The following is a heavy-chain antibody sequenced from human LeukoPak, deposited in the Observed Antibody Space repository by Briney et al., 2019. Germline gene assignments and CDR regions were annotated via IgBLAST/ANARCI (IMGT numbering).Heavy chain of an antibody. CDR2: INPSGGST. CDR1: GYTFTNYY. CDR3: ARGSYYDSSGYYPHYFDY. V-gene: IGHV1-46*01. D-gene: IGHD3-22*01. J-gene: IGHJ4*02. Sequence: ASVKVSCKASGYTFTNYYIHWVRQAPGQGLEWVGIINPSGGSTSYGQKFQGRVTMTRDTSTSTVYMDLSSLRSEDTAVYYCARGSYYDSSGYYPHYFDYWGQGTLVTVSS.